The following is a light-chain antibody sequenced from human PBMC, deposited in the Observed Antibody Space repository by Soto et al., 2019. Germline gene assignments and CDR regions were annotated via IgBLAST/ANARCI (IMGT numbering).Light chain of an antibody. CDR2: EVT. J-gene: IGLJ1*01. CDR1: SSDVGGYNF. CDR3: SSYAGSHNHV. Sequence: QSALTQPPSASGSPGQSVTISCTGTSSDVGGYNFVYWYQQHPGKAPKLMIYEVTKRPSGVPDRFSGSKSGNTASLTVSGLQAEYEADYYCSSYAGSHNHVSGTGTQLTLL. V-gene: IGLV2-8*01.